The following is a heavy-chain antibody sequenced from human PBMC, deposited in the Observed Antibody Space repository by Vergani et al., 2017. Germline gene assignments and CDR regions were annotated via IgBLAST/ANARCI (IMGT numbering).Heavy chain of an antibody. CDR1: GYTFTSYD. V-gene: IGHV1-8*01. D-gene: IGHD2-2*01. J-gene: IGHJ6*03. Sequence: QVQLVQSGAEVKKPGASVKVSCKASGYTFTSYDINWVRQATGQGLEWMGWMNPNSGNTGYAQKFQGRVTMTRNTSISTAYMELSSLRSEDTAVYYCARGAYCSSTSCSSSHYYYYMDVWGKGTTVTVSS. CDR2: MNPNSGNT. CDR3: ARGAYCSSTSCSSSHYYYYMDV.